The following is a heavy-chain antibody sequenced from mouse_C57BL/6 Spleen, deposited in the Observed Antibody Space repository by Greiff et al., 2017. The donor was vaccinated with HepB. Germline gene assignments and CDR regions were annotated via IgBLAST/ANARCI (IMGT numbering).Heavy chain of an antibody. V-gene: IGHV1-74*01. D-gene: IGHD2-4*01. Sequence: QVQLKQPGAELVKPGASVKVSCKASGYTFTSYWMHWVKQRPGQGLEWIGRIHPSDSDTNYNQKFKGKATLTVDKSSSTAYMQLSSLTSEDSAVYDCAINADYDWYFDVWGTGTTVTVSS. CDR1: GYTFTSYW. CDR2: IHPSDSDT. J-gene: IGHJ1*03. CDR3: AINADYDWYFDV.